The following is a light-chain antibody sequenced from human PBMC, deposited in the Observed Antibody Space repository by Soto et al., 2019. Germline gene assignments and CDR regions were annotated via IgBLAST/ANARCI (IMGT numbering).Light chain of an antibody. V-gene: IGKV1-33*01. Sequence: DIQMTQSPSSLSASVGDRVTITCQASQDISNYLNWYQQKPGKAPKLLIYDASNLETGVPSRFSGSGSGTDFTFTISSLQSEDIATYYCQQSHNLPRTFGPGTKVDIK. CDR3: QQSHNLPRT. J-gene: IGKJ3*01. CDR2: DAS. CDR1: QDISNY.